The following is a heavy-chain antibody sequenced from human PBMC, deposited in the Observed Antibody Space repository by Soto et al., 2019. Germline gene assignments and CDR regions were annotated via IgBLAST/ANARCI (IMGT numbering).Heavy chain of an antibody. CDR1: GFTFSGYG. D-gene: IGHD1-26*01. J-gene: IGHJ4*02. Sequence: QVPLVESGGGVVQPGRSLRLSCAASGFTFSGYGMHWVRQAPGKGLEWVAIIRYDGSNIYYADSVKGRFTIYRDNSKDTLCLQMNSVRAEDTAVYYCARDGVGATTYFGYFDYWGQGTLVTVSS. V-gene: IGHV3-33*01. CDR2: IRYDGSNI. CDR3: ARDGVGATTYFGYFDY.